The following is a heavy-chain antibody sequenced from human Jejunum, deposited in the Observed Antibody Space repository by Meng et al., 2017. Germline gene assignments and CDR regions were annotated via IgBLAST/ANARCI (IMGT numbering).Heavy chain of an antibody. V-gene: IGHV4-59*08. Sequence: QVQLQESGPGLVKPSETLSLTCTFSGDSLSGNYWSWIRQPPGKGLEWIGYMWHSGSANYNPSLESRVTISVDTSKKQFSLNLRSVTAADTAVYYCARQWGGKFFYFDLWGRGILVTVSS. D-gene: IGHD3-16*01. J-gene: IGHJ2*01. CDR1: GDSLSGNY. CDR3: ARQWGGKFFYFDL. CDR2: MWHSGSA.